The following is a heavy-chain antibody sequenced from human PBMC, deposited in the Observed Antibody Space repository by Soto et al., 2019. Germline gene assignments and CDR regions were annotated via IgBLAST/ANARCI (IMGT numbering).Heavy chain of an antibody. CDR3: ARESEDQLLFGLPFYYYGMDV. D-gene: IGHD2-2*01. Sequence: PSETLSLTCTVSGGSISGYYWGWIRQPPGKGLEWIGYVHYSGSTKYNPSLKSRVTISVDTSKNQFSLKLSSVTAADTAVYYCARESEDQLLFGLPFYYYGMDVWGQGTTVTVSS. V-gene: IGHV4-59*08. J-gene: IGHJ6*02. CDR2: VHYSGST. CDR1: GGSISGYY.